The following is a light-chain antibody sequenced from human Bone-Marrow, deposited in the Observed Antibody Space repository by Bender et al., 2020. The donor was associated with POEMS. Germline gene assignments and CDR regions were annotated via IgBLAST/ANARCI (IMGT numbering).Light chain of an antibody. J-gene: IGLJ1*01. CDR2: EGD. V-gene: IGLV2-23*03. CDR1: SSDVGSYNL. CDR3: CSYAGRSTFV. Sequence: QSALTQPAYVSGSPGQSITVSCTGTSSDVGSYNLVSWYQQHPGKAPKLMIYEGDKRPSGVSNRFSGSKSGNTASLTISGLQAEDEADYYCCSYAGRSTFVFGTGTKVTVL.